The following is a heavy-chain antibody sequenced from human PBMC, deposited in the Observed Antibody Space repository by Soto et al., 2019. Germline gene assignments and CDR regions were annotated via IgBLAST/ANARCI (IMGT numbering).Heavy chain of an antibody. Sequence: ASVKVSCKPSGYTLSTYYLHWVRQAPGQGLEWMGIIHPSGGGSTYAQKFLGRVTMTRDTSTSTVFMELSSLRSADTAVYYCARGGHIAVVTASFDYWGQGTLVTVSS. CDR3: ARGGHIAVVTASFDY. CDR1: GYTLSTYY. CDR2: IHPSGGGS. D-gene: IGHD2-21*02. J-gene: IGHJ4*02. V-gene: IGHV1-46*03.